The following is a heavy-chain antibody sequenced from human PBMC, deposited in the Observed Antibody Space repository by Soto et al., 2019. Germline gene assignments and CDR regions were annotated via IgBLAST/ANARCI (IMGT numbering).Heavy chain of an antibody. CDR1: GFTFSSYA. CDR2: ISGSGGST. Sequence: EVQLLESGGGLVQPGGSLRLSCAASGFTFSSYAMSWVRQAPGKGLEWVSAISGSGGSTYYADSVKGRFTISRENSKNTLYLQMNSLRAEDTAVYYCAKKAGRSVVLIRGWFDPWGQGTLVTVSS. V-gene: IGHV3-23*01. CDR3: AKKAGRSVVLIRGWFDP. D-gene: IGHD2-8*01. J-gene: IGHJ5*02.